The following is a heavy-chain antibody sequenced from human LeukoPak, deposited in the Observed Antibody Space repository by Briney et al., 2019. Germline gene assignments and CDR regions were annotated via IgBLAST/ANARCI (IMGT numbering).Heavy chain of an antibody. Sequence: QAGGSLRLSCAASGFTFSSYGMHWVRQAPGKGLEWVAFIRYDGSNKYYADSVKGRFTISRDNSKNTLYLQMNSLRAEDTAVYYCARSSGWYTEFDYWGQGTLVTVSS. D-gene: IGHD6-19*01. J-gene: IGHJ4*02. CDR3: ARSSGWYTEFDY. CDR1: GFTFSSYG. CDR2: IRYDGSNK. V-gene: IGHV3-30*02.